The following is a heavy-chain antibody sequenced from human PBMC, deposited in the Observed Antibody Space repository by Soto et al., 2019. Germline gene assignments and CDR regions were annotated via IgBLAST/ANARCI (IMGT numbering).Heavy chain of an antibody. CDR2: MYNTGST. V-gene: IGHV4-59*12. D-gene: IGHD3-10*01. J-gene: IGHJ4*02. CDR1: GGSFSGFF. CDR3: ARGSGSGLNFDY. Sequence: SETLSLTCAVSGGSFSGFFWIWIPQPPGKGLEWIGYMYNTGSTVYNPSFKSRVTISVDTSKNQFSLKLSSVTAADTAVYYCARGSGSGLNFDYWAQGTLVTVSS.